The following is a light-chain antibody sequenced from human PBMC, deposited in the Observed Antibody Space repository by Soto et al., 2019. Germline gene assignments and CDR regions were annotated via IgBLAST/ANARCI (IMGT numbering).Light chain of an antibody. Sequence: QSVLTQPPSASGSPGQSVTISCTGTSSDVGGYNYVSWYQQHPGKAPKLIIYEVYKRPSGVPDRFSGSKSGNTAALTVSGLQAEDEADYYCSSYVGTNSYVFGTGTKDTDL. J-gene: IGLJ1*01. V-gene: IGLV2-8*01. CDR1: SSDVGGYNY. CDR2: EVY. CDR3: SSYVGTNSYV.